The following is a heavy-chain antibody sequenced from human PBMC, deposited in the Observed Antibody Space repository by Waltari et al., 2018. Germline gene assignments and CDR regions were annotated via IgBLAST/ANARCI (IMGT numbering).Heavy chain of an antibody. V-gene: IGHV4-38-2*01. J-gene: IGHJ6*02. CDR2: IYHSGST. Sequence: QVQLQESGPGLVKPSETLSLTCAVSGYSISSGYYLGWGIGSIYHSGSTYYNPSLKRRVTIAVDTSKNQFSLKLSSVTGADTAVYYCARCGAARHLPYYYYYYGMDVWGQGTTVTVSS. CDR3: ARCGAARHLPYYYYYYGMDV. D-gene: IGHD6-6*01. CDR1: GYSISSGYY.